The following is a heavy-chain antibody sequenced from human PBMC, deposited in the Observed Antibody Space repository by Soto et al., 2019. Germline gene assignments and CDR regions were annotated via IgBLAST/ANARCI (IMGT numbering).Heavy chain of an antibody. CDR1: GFTFSSYA. Sequence: GGSLRLSCAASGFTFSSYAMSWVRQAPGRGLEWVSAISGSGGSTYYADSVKGRFTISRDNSKNTLYLQMNSLRAEDTAVYYCAKLPYSNYVRWFDPWGQGTLVTVSS. J-gene: IGHJ5*02. CDR2: ISGSGGST. CDR3: AKLPYSNYVRWFDP. V-gene: IGHV3-23*01. D-gene: IGHD4-4*01.